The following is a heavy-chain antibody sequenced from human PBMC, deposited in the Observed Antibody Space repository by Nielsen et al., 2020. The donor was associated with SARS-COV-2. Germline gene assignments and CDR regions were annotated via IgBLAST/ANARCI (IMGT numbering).Heavy chain of an antibody. Sequence: GGSLRLSCAASGFTFSSYAMSWVRQAPGKGLEWVSAISGSGGSTYYADSVKGRFTISRDNSKNTLYLQMNSLRAEDTAVYYCAKGDSSSSWEYYYYYYMDVWGKGTTVTVSS. CDR3: AKGDSSSSWEYYYYYYMDV. CDR1: GFTFSSYA. D-gene: IGHD6-6*01. V-gene: IGHV3-23*01. CDR2: ISGSGGST. J-gene: IGHJ6*03.